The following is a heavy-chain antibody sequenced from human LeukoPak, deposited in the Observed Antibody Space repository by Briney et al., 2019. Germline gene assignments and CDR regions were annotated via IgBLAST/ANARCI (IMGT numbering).Heavy chain of an antibody. CDR2: IYPGDSDT. V-gene: IGHV5-51*01. CDR1: GYNFTNHW. D-gene: IGHD2-15*01. CDR3: ARQIQGPRGCSGYSCYSAPFDY. J-gene: IGHJ4*02. Sequence: GESLKISCKSSGYNFTNHWIGWVRHMPGKGLQWMGIIYPGDSDTRYNPSFEGQVIISADKSMSNAYLQWSSLKASDTAMYYCARQIQGPRGCSGYSCYSAPFDYWGQGTLVTVSS.